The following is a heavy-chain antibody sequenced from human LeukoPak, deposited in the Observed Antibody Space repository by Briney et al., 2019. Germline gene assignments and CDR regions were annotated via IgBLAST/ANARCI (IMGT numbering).Heavy chain of an antibody. D-gene: IGHD3-22*01. Sequence: SETLSLTCTVSGGSISSYYWSWIRQPPGKGLKWIGNIYYSGYTTYSPSLRSRVTISVDTSKNQFSLKLSSVTAADTAVYYCARGVVDNDAFDIWGQGTMVTVSS. V-gene: IGHV4-59*01. CDR3: ARGVVDNDAFDI. CDR2: IYYSGYT. J-gene: IGHJ3*02. CDR1: GGSISSYY.